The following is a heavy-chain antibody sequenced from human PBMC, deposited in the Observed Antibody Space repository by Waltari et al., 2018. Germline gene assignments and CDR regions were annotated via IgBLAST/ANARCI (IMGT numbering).Heavy chain of an antibody. D-gene: IGHD3-10*01. CDR3: ARAFGSGSYAWFDS. V-gene: IGHV4-39*01. J-gene: IGHJ5*01. CDR1: GDSVTSGSYY. CDR2: MYYRGSS. Sequence: QLQLQESGPGLVKPSETLSLTCSVSGDSVTSGSYYWGWIRQPPRKGLEWIGIMYYRGSSYSNPSLKSRVTISVDTSKTQCSLKLSSVAAADTAVYYCARAFGSGSYAWFDSWGQGTLVTVSS.